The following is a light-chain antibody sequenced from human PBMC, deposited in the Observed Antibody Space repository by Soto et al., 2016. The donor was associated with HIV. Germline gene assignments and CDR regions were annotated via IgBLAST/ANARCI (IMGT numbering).Light chain of an antibody. CDR1: QSLVHSDGNSY. J-gene: IGKJ2*01. Sequence: DVALTQSPLSLPVTLGQPASISCRSSQSLVHSDGNSYLTWFHQRPGQSPRRLIYQASKRDSGVPDRFSGSGSGTDFTLKISRVEAEDVGVYYCMQGLHTPPTFGQGTKLQIK. CDR2: QAS. V-gene: IGKV2-30*02. CDR3: MQGLHTPPT.